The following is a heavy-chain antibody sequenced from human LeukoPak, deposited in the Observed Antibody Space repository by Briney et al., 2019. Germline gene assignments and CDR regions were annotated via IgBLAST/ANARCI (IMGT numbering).Heavy chain of an antibody. CDR1: GGSISSSSYY. Sequence: PSEALSLTCTVSGGSISSSSYYWGWIRQPPGKGLEWIGSIYYSGSTYYNPSLKSRVTISVDTSKNQFSLKLSSVTAADTAVYYCARHNSPYYYDSSGTNQFDYWGQGTPVTVSS. V-gene: IGHV4-39*01. CDR2: IYYSGST. J-gene: IGHJ4*02. CDR3: ARHNSPYYYDSSGTNQFDY. D-gene: IGHD3-22*01.